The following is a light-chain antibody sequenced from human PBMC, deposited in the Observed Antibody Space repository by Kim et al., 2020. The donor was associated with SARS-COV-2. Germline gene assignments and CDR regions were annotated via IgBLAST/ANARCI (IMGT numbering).Light chain of an antibody. CDR1: HSVSSD. Sequence: ERVMTQSPATLSVSPGERATLSCRASHSVSSDLAWYQQKPGQAPRLLIYGASTRATGIPARFSGSGSGTEFTLTISSLQSEDFAVYYCQHYNNWPPWTFGQGTKVDIK. V-gene: IGKV3-15*01. CDR3: QHYNNWPPWT. J-gene: IGKJ1*01. CDR2: GAS.